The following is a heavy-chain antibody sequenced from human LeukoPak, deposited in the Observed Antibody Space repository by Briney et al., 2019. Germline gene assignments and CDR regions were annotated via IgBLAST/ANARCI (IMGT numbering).Heavy chain of an antibody. V-gene: IGHV3-21*01. J-gene: IGHJ4*02. D-gene: IGHD3-22*01. Sequence: GGSLRLSCAASGFTFSNYGMSWVRQAPGKGLEWVSSITSSSNYIYYADSVKGRFTISRDNAKNSLYLQMNSLRAEDTAVYYCARGSNYYDSGGLVMDWGQGTLVTVSS. CDR1: GFTFSNYG. CDR2: ITSSSNYI. CDR3: ARGSNYYDSGGLVMD.